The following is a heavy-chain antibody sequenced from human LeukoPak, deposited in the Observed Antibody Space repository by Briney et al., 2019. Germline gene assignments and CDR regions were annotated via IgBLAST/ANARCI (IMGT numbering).Heavy chain of an antibody. J-gene: IGHJ4*02. CDR3: ARDGSSDSWHY. CDR2: IIPIFGTA. V-gene: IGHV1-69*13. CDR1: GGTFSSYA. Sequence: SVKVSCKASGGTFSSYAISWVRQAPGQGLEWMGGIIPIFGTANYAQKFQGRVTITADESTSTAYMELSSLRSDDTAMYYCARDGSSDSWHYWGQGTLVTVSS. D-gene: IGHD3-10*01.